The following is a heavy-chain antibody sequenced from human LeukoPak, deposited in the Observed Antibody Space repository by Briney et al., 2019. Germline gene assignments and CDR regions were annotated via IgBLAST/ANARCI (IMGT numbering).Heavy chain of an antibody. J-gene: IGHJ3*02. CDR1: GDSLSSSSYY. V-gene: IGHV4-39*01. D-gene: IGHD3-22*01. Sequence: PSETLSLTRTVSGDSLSSSSYYSGWIRQPPGKGLEWLGSIYNSGSTYYNPSLKSRVTISVDTSKNQFSLKLSSVTAADTAVYYCARYGEGSGYYYGAFDIWGQGTMVTVSS. CDR3: ARYGEGSGYYYGAFDI. CDR2: IYNSGST.